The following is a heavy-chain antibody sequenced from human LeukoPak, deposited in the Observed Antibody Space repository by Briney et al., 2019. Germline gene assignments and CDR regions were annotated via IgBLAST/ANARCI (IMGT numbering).Heavy chain of an antibody. CDR2: IYTSGST. CDR1: GGSISSYY. Sequence: SETLSLTCTVSGGSISSYYRSWTRQPAGKGLEWIGRIYTSGSTNYNPSLKSRVTMSVDTSKNQFSLKLSSVTAADTAVYYCARERYSSSLYFDYWGQGTLVTVSS. CDR3: ARERYSSSLYFDY. V-gene: IGHV4-4*07. J-gene: IGHJ4*02. D-gene: IGHD6-6*01.